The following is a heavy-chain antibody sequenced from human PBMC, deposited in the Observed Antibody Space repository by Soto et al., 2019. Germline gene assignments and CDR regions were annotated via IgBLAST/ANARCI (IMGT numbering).Heavy chain of an antibody. CDR2: IYYSGST. CDR3: ARPLFGRGNWFDP. CDR1: GGSISSYY. D-gene: IGHD3-10*01. J-gene: IGHJ5*02. V-gene: IGHV4-59*01. Sequence: PSETLSLTCTFSGGSISSYYWSWIRQPPGKGLEWIGYIYYSGSTNYNPSLKSRVTISVDTSKNQFSLKLSSVTAADTAVYYCARPLFGRGNWFDPWGQGTLVTVSS.